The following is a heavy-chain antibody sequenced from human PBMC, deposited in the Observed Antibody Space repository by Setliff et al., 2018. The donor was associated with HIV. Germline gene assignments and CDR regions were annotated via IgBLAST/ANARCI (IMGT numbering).Heavy chain of an antibody. CDR2: IYTSGIT. J-gene: IGHJ5*02. CDR1: GDSISSCY. V-gene: IGHV4-4*08. Sequence: PSETLSLTCTVSGDSISSCYWSWIRQPPGKGLEWIGYIYTSGITDYNPSLKSRVTISGDTSKNQFSLKLSSVTAADTAVYYCARVPSAGVRGRPDLYHWFDPWGQGTLVTVS. D-gene: IGHD3-3*01. CDR3: ARVPSAGVRGRPDLYHWFDP.